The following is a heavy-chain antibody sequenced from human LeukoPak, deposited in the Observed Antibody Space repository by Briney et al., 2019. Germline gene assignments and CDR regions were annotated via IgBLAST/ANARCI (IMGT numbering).Heavy chain of an antibody. CDR1: GFTFSSHA. D-gene: IGHD5-18*01. V-gene: IGHV3-30-3*01. J-gene: IGHJ6*02. Sequence: GRSLRLSCAASGFTFSSHAMHWVRQAPGKGLEWVAVTSYDETNRFYADSVKGRFTISRDNSKNTLYLQMDSLRVEDTAVYYCARDGYSYVNGMDVWGQGSTVTISS. CDR2: TSYDETNR. CDR3: ARDGYSYVNGMDV.